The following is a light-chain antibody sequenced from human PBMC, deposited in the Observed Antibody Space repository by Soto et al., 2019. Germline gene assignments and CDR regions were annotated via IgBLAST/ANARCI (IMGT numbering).Light chain of an antibody. J-gene: IGLJ2*01. CDR3: SSYTSRSTLVV. CDR1: SSDVGGYNY. Sequence: QSVLTQPASVSGSPGQPITISCTGTSSDVGGYNYVSWYQQHPGKAPKLMIYDVSNRTSGVSNRFSGSKSGNTASLTISGLHAEDEADYYCSSYTSRSTLVVFGGGTKLAV. V-gene: IGLV2-14*01. CDR2: DVS.